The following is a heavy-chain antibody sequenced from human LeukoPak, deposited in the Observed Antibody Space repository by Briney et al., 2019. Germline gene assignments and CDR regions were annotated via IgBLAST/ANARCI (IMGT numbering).Heavy chain of an antibody. V-gene: IGHV4-38-2*02. D-gene: IGHD4-23*01. Sequence: PSETLSLTCTVSGYSISSGYYWGWIRQPPGKGLEWIGSIYHSGSTYYNPSLKSRVTISVDTSKNQFSLKLSSVTAADTAVYFCARHLNSGGNSPLVYWGQGTLVTVSS. CDR3: ARHLNSGGNSPLVY. CDR2: IYHSGST. CDR1: GYSISSGYY. J-gene: IGHJ4*02.